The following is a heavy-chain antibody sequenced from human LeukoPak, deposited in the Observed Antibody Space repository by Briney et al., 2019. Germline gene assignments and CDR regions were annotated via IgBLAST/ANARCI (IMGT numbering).Heavy chain of an antibody. CDR2: INPNSGGT. CDR1: GYTFTGYY. Sequence: GASVKVSCKASGYTFTGYYMHWVRQAPGQGLEWMGWINPNSGGTKYAQKFQGRVTMTRDTSISTAYMELSSLRSEDTAVYYCARDLAGDFDYWGQGTLVTVSS. V-gene: IGHV1-2*02. J-gene: IGHJ4*02. D-gene: IGHD6-19*01. CDR3: ARDLAGDFDY.